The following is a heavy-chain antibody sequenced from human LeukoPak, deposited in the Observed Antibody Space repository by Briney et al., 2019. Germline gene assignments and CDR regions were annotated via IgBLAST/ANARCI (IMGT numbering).Heavy chain of an antibody. CDR3: ARSKLAAADFDY. D-gene: IGHD6-13*01. V-gene: IGHV4-4*07. Sequence: SETLSLTCTVSGGSISSYYWSWIRQPAGKGLEWIGRIYTSGSTNYNPSLKSRVTTSVDTSKNQFSLKLSSVTAADTAVYYCARSKLAAADFDYWGQGTLVTVSS. CDR2: IYTSGST. CDR1: GGSISSYY. J-gene: IGHJ4*02.